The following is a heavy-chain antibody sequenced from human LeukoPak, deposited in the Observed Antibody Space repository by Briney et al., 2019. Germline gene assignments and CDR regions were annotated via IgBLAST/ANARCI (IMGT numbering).Heavy chain of an antibody. Sequence: PGGALRLSCAASGFTFSSYGMHWVRQAPGKGLEGVAGIWYDGSNKYYADSVKGRFTISRDNSKNTLYLQMNSLRAEDTAVYYCARGSPGYSYDHLLDYWGQGTLVTVSS. V-gene: IGHV3-33*01. J-gene: IGHJ4*02. CDR3: ARGSPGYSYDHLLDY. D-gene: IGHD5-18*01. CDR2: IWYDGSNK. CDR1: GFTFSSYG.